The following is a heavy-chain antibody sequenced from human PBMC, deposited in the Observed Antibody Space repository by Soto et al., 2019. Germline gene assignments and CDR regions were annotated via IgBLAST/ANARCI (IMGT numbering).Heavy chain of an antibody. V-gene: IGHV1-18*01. J-gene: IGHJ4*02. CDR1: GYSFTNYD. D-gene: IGHD2-2*01. Sequence: GPPVKVSFKASGYSFTNYDISWVRQAPGQGLEWMGWISPYNGDTNYAQKLQGRVTMTTDTSTSTAYMELRSLRSDDTAVYYCARYCSSTSCDHYFDYWGQGTSVTVPS. CDR3: ARYCSSTSCDHYFDY. CDR2: ISPYNGDT.